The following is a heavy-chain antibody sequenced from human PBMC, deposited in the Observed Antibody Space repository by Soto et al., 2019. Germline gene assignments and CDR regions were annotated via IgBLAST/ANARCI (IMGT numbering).Heavy chain of an antibody. CDR1: GFTFSDYY. J-gene: IGHJ6*02. CDR2: ISSSGSTI. CDR3: ARDPSPYDFWSGSKRPYGLDV. V-gene: IGHV3-11*01. Sequence: PGGSLGLSCAASGFTFSDYYMRWIRQAPGKGLEWVSYISSSGSTIYYADSVKGRFTISRDNAKNSLYLQMNSLRAEDTAVYYCARDPSPYDFWSGSKRPYGLDVWGQGTTVTVSS. D-gene: IGHD3-3*01.